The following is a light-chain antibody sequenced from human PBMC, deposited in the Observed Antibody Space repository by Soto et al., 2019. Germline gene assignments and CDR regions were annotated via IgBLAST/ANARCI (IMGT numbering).Light chain of an antibody. CDR1: QTFSSSY. CDR2: GAS. V-gene: IGKV3-20*01. J-gene: IGKJ1*01. Sequence: EIVLTQSPGTLSLSPGERATLSCRASQTFSSSYLARYQQKPGQAPRLLIYGASSRATDIPDRFSGSRSGTDFTLTISRLEPEDFAVYYCQHYRVSLWTFGQGTKVEMK. CDR3: QHYRVSLWT.